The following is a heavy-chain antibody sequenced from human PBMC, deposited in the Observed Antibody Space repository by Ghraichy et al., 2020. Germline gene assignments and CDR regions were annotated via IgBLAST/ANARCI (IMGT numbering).Heavy chain of an antibody. CDR1: GGSFSGYY. CDR3: ARGRNDYGGNLVRRPHYGMDV. Sequence: TLSLTCAVYGGSFSGYYWSWIRQPPGKGLEWIGEINHSGSTNYNPSLKSRVTISVDTSKNQFSLKLSSVTAADTAVYYCARGRNDYGGNLVRRPHYGMDVWGQGTTVTVSS. V-gene: IGHV4-34*01. D-gene: IGHD4-23*01. J-gene: IGHJ6*02. CDR2: INHSGST.